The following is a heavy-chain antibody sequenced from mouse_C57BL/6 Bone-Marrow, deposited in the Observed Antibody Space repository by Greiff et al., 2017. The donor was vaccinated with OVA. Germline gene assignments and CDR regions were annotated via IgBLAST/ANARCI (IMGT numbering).Heavy chain of an antibody. CDR3: ARFYYSGEYLDY. J-gene: IGHJ2*01. CDR2: ISRGSSTI. D-gene: IGHD2-12*01. V-gene: IGHV5-17*01. Sequence: EVKVVESGGGLVKPGGSLKLSCAASGFTFSDYGMHWVRQAPVKGLEWVAYISRGSSTIYYADTVKGRFTLSRDNANNTLFLQRTSLRSEDTAVYYCARFYYSGEYLDYWGQGTTLTVSS. CDR1: GFTFSDYG.